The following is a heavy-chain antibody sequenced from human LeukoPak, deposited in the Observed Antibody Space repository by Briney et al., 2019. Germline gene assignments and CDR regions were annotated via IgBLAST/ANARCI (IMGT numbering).Heavy chain of an antibody. D-gene: IGHD6-13*01. J-gene: IGHJ5*02. CDR1: GFTFSSYA. CDR3: ARIRYSSSWYPLWWFDP. CDR2: IKQDGSEK. V-gene: IGHV3-7*01. Sequence: GGSLRLSCAASGFTFSSYAMSWVRQAPGKGLEWVANIKQDGSEKYYVDSVKGRFTISRDNAKNSLYLQMNSLRAEDTAVYYCARIRYSSSWYPLWWFDPWGQGTLVTVSS.